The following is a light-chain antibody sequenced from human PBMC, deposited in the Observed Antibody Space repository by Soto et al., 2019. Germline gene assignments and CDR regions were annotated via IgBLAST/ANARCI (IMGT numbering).Light chain of an antibody. V-gene: IGLV1-44*01. CDR2: SNN. Sequence: SVLTQPPSASGTPGQRVTISCSGGSSNIGSNAVNWYRQLPGTAPKLLIHSNNQRPSGVPDRFSGSKSGTSASLAISGLQSEDEADYYCAAWDDSLNGYVFGTGTKVTVL. J-gene: IGLJ1*01. CDR3: AAWDDSLNGYV. CDR1: SSNIGSNA.